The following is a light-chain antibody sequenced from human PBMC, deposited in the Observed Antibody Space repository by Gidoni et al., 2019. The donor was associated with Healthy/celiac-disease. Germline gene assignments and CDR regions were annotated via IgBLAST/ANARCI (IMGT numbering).Light chain of an antibody. CDR2: DAS. CDR3: QQSYSTLWT. CDR1: QGISSY. V-gene: IGKV1-39*01. J-gene: IGKJ1*01. Sequence: DIQLTQSPSSLSASVGDRVTITCRASQGISSYLNWYQQKPGKAPKLLIYDASSLQSGVPSRFSGSGSGTDFTLTISSLQPEDFATYYCQQSYSTLWTFGQGTKVEIK.